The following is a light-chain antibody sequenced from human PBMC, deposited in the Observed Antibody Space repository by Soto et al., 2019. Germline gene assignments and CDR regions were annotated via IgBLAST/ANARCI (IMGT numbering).Light chain of an antibody. Sequence: DLQMTQSPSSLSASVGDRVTITCRASQTISTYLNWYQQHPGKAPKPLIYAASNLQNGVLSRFSGSGSGTDFTLTISSLQPEDFATYYCQKSSSIPYTFGQGTKLEIK. CDR3: QKSSSIPYT. CDR2: AAS. V-gene: IGKV1-39*01. J-gene: IGKJ2*01. CDR1: QTISTY.